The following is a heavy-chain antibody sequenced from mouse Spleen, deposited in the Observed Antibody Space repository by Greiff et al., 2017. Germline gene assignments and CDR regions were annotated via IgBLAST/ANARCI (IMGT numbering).Heavy chain of an antibody. J-gene: IGHJ3*01. Sequence: QVQLQQSGAELARPGASVKLSCKASGYTFTSYGISWVKQRTGQGLEWIGEIYPRSGNTYYNEKFKGKATLTADKSSSTSYMELRSLTSEDSAVYFCARGDGYYEGAWFAYWGQGTLVTVSA. V-gene: IGHV1-81*01. CDR1: GYTFTSYG. CDR3: ARGDGYYEGAWFAY. CDR2: IYPRSGNT. D-gene: IGHD2-3*01.